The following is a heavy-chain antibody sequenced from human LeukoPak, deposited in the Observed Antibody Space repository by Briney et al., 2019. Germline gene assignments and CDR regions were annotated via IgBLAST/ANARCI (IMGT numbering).Heavy chain of an antibody. D-gene: IGHD3-22*01. J-gene: IGHJ4*02. CDR3: ARDRYYDSSGYLDY. V-gene: IGHV3-30*04. CDR1: GLTFSNYA. CDR2: ISSDGSNK. Sequence: GGSLRLSCAVSGLTFSNYAIHWVRQAPGKGLEWVAVISSDGSNKYYADSVKGRFTISRDNPKNTLYLQMNSLRAEDTAVYHCARDRYYDSSGYLDYWGQGTLVTVSS.